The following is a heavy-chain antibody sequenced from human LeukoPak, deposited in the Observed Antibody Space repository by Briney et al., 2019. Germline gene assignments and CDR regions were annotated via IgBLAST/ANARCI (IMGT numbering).Heavy chain of an antibody. CDR1: GVSISSYY. Sequence: PSETLSLTCTASGVSISSYYWNWLRRSAGKGLEWIARIYSSGTTAYKHSLKSRVAVSLDTSQRQFSLKLASVTAADTATYYCARESGALRGTQFDSRGQGTQVSVSS. V-gene: IGHV4-4*07. CDR2: IYSSGTT. CDR3: ARESGALRGTQFDS. D-gene: IGHD5-12*01. J-gene: IGHJ4*02.